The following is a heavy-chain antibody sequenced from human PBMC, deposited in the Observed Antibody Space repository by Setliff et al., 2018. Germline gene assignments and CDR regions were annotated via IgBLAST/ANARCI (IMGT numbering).Heavy chain of an antibody. Sequence: ASVKVSCKASGYTFSDYGVSWVRQAPGQGLEWLGWISPYSGNSYSAPKFQGRLSLTTDTSTATAYLDLRSLRSDDTAVYFCSRLVRFCTRTACQRLSGDDYWGQGTLVTVSS. D-gene: IGHD6-13*01. J-gene: IGHJ4*02. CDR3: SRLVRFCTRTACQRLSGDDY. CDR2: ISPYSGNS. V-gene: IGHV1-18*01. CDR1: GYTFSDYG.